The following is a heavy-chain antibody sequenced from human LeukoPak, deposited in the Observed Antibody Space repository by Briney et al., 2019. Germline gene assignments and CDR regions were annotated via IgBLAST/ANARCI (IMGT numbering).Heavy chain of an antibody. CDR2: IKQDGSEK. J-gene: IGHJ5*02. CDR3: ARVGLGVGSGRKASGFDP. CDR1: GFTFSSYW. Sequence: QSWGSLRLSCAASGFTFSSYWMSWVRQAPGKGLEWVANIKQDGSEKYYVDSVKGRFTISRDNAKNSLYLQMDSLRAEDTAVYYCARVGLGVGSGRKASGFDPWGQGTLVTVSS. D-gene: IGHD3-10*01. V-gene: IGHV3-7*01.